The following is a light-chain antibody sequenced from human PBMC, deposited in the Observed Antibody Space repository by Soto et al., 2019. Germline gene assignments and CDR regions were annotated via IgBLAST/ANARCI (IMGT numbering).Light chain of an antibody. J-gene: IGKJ1*01. CDR3: QQRNNWPRT. Sequence: IVLTQSPATPSLSPGERATLSFRASQSIINNLAWYQQKPGQVPRLLIYDASNRATGIPARFSGSGSETDFTLTISSLEPEDFALYYCQQRNNWPRTFGQGTKVDIK. V-gene: IGKV3-11*01. CDR1: QSIINN. CDR2: DAS.